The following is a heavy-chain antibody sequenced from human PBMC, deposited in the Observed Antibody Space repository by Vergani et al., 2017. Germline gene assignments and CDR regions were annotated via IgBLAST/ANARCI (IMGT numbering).Heavy chain of an antibody. D-gene: IGHD2-2*01. V-gene: IGHV1-69*13. J-gene: IGHJ4*02. Sequence: QVHLVQSGAEVKKPGSSVKVSCKASGGTFSSYAINWVRQAPGQGLEWMGRIIPMFATANYAQKFQGRVTITADESTSTAYMELSSLRSEDTAVYYCARCYCSSTSCYAWGLYFDYWGQGTLVTVSS. CDR3: ARCYCSSTSCYAWGLYFDY. CDR2: IIPMFATA. CDR1: GGTFSSYA.